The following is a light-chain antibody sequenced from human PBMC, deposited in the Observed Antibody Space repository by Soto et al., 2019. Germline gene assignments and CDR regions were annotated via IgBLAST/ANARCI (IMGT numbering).Light chain of an antibody. CDR3: HQFCSSPPWT. CDR1: QSVSSNH. V-gene: IGKV3-20*01. Sequence: EIVLTQAQGTLSLSPGDRATLSCRASQSVSSNHLAWDHQKPGQAPRLLLYEASTRAGGIPERFRGSGSGTDYTITISRLEAEDFALYYCHQFCSSPPWTFGQGTKVEIK. CDR2: EAS. J-gene: IGKJ1*01.